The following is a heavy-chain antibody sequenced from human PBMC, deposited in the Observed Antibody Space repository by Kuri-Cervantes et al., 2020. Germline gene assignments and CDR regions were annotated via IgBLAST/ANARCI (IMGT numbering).Heavy chain of an antibody. CDR2: NSAYNGNT. CDR1: GYTFPSYG. CDR3: ARERGEYSSSSVAFDI. V-gene: IGHV1-18*01. J-gene: IGHJ3*02. Sequence: SVNVSCKASGYTFPSYGNSWVRQAPGQGIEWIGWNSAYNGNTNSAQKLQGRVTMTTDTSTSPAYMELRSLRSDDSAVYYCARERGEYSSSSVAFDIWGQGTMVTVSS. D-gene: IGHD6-6*01.